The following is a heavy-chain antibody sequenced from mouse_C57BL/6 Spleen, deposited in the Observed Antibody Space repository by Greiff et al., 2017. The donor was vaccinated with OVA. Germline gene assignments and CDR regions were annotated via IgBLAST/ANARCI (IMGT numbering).Heavy chain of an antibody. Sequence: VQLQQPGAELVKPGASVKLSCKASGYTFTSYWMQWVKQRPGQGLEWIGEIDPSDSYTNYNQKFKGKATLTVDTSSSTAYMQLSSLTSEDSAVYYCARRGYDYDDYWGQGTTLTVSS. CDR2: IDPSDSYT. CDR1: GYTFTSYW. D-gene: IGHD2-4*01. J-gene: IGHJ2*01. CDR3: ARRGYDYDDY. V-gene: IGHV1-50*01.